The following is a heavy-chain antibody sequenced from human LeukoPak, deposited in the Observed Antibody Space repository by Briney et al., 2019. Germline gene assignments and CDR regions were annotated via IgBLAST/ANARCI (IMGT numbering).Heavy chain of an antibody. CDR3: ARVLTHYYYMNV. J-gene: IGHJ6*03. CDR1: GFTFSSYA. D-gene: IGHD4/OR15-4a*01. V-gene: IGHV3-66*02. Sequence: GGSLRLSCAASGFTFSSYAMHWVRQAPGKGLEWVSVIYSGGSTYYADSVKGRFTISRDNSKNTLYLQMNSLRAEDTAVYYCARVLTHYYYMNVWGKGTTVTVSS. CDR2: IYSGGST.